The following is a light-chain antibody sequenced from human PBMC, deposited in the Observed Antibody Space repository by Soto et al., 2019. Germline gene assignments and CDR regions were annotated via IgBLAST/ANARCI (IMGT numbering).Light chain of an antibody. CDR3: QQYYSTPLA. Sequence: DIVMTQSPDSLAVSLGERATINCKSSQSVLYSSNNKKYLAWYQQKPGQPPKLLIYWASTRESGVPDRFSGSGSGTDFTLTISSLQAEDVAVYYCQQYYSTPLAFGQGTKEEIK. V-gene: IGKV4-1*01. CDR1: QSVLYSSNNKKY. CDR2: WAS. J-gene: IGKJ1*01.